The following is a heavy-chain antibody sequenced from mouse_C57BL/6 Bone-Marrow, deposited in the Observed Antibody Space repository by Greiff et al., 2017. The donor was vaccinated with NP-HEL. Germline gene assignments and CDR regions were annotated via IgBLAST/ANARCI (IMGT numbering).Heavy chain of an antibody. CDR1: EYEFPSHD. V-gene: IGHV5-2*01. D-gene: IGHD1-1*01. J-gene: IGHJ3*01. CDR3: ARHVTTVVGFAY. Sequence: DVKLVESGGGLVQPGESLKLSCESNEYEFPSHDMSWVRKTPEQRLELVAAINSDGGSTYYPDTMERRFIISRDNTKKTLYLQMSSLRSEDTALYYCARHVTTVVGFAYWGQGTLVTVSA. CDR2: INSDGGST.